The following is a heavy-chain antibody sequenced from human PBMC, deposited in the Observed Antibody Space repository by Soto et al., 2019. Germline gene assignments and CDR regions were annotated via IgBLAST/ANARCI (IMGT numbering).Heavy chain of an antibody. J-gene: IGHJ6*03. Sequence: QVQLVQSGAEVKKPGSPLKVSGKAPGGTFSNNTISWVRQAPGQGLEWMGRIIPILNIANYAQKFQGRVTITADKSTTTAYMELSSLRSEDTAVYYCARVSEMGTVTEGFYYYMDVWGKGTTVTVSS. V-gene: IGHV1-69*02. CDR1: GGTFSNNT. CDR3: ARVSEMGTVTEGFYYYMDV. CDR2: IIPILNIA. D-gene: IGHD4-17*01.